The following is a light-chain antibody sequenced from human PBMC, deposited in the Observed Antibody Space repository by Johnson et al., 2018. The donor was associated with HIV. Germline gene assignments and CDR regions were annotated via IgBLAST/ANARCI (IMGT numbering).Light chain of an antibody. CDR1: SSNIGNNY. CDR3: GPWDSSLEYV. J-gene: IGLJ1*01. Sequence: QSVLTQPPSVSAAPGQKVTISCSGSSSNIGNNYVSWYQQLPGTAPKLLIYANNKRPSGIPDRFSGSKSGTSATLDITGLQTGDEADYYCGPWDSSLEYVFGTATKVTVL. CDR2: ANN. V-gene: IGLV1-51*02.